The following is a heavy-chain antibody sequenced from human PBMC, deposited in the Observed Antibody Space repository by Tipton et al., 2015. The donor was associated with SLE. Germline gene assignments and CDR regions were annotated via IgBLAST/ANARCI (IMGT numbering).Heavy chain of an antibody. J-gene: IGHJ4*02. Sequence: TLSLTCTVSGASITNYHSYWSWVRLTAGKGLEWIGTIYYSGSTYYYPSLKSRITISVDTSKNQFSLEVRSVTAADTAVYYCVRLRSKVLIDYWGQGTLVTVSS. D-gene: IGHD2-8*01. CDR1: GASITNYHSY. V-gene: IGHV4-39*07. CDR2: IYYSGST. CDR3: VRLRSKVLIDY.